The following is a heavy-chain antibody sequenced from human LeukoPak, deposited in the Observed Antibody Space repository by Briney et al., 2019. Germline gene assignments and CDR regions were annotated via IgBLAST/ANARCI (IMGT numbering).Heavy chain of an antibody. CDR3: AKKSAGYYDTSASYSQQ. CDR1: GFTFSGHY. CDR2: ISGSGGRT. D-gene: IGHD3-22*01. Sequence: GGSLRLSCTASGFTFSGHYMDWVRQAPGKGLEWVSSISGSGGRTYYADSVKGRFTISRDNSKNTLYLQMNSLRAEDTAVYYCAKKSAGYYDTSASYSQQWGQGTLVSVSS. V-gene: IGHV3-23*01. J-gene: IGHJ1*01.